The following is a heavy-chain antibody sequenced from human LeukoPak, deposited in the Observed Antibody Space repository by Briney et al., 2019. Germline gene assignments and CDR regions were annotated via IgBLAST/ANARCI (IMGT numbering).Heavy chain of an antibody. CDR2: INPNSGGT. D-gene: IGHD3-22*01. V-gene: IGHV1-2*02. Sequence: ASVKLSCKSSGYTFTGYYMHWVRHPPAQGLVWVGWINPNSGGTNYAQKFQGRVTMTRDTSISTAYMELSRLRSDDTAAYYCARGFDYYDSSGYSLDIWGQGTMVTVSS. CDR3: ARGFDYYDSSGYSLDI. CDR1: GYTFTGYY. J-gene: IGHJ3*02.